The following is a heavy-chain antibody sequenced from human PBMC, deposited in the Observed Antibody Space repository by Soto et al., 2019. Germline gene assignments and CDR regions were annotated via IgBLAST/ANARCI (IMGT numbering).Heavy chain of an antibody. V-gene: IGHV2-5*02. Sequence: QITLKESGPTLVKPTQVLTLTCSFSGFSLSTLGAGVGWVRQPPGKALEWLALMYWDDDRQYSPPLKTRLTITKDTYKNQMVLTLTSMDPVDTGTYFCAHTQLTTGANAFDVWGQGTIVTVSS. J-gene: IGHJ3*01. CDR3: AHTQLTTGANAFDV. D-gene: IGHD1-1*01. CDR2: MYWDDDR. CDR1: GFSLSTLGAG.